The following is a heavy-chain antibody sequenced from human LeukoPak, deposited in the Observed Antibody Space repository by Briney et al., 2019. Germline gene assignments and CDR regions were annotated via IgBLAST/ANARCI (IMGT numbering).Heavy chain of an antibody. D-gene: IGHD3-9*01. CDR2: INHSGST. J-gene: IGHJ4*02. Sequence: SETLSLTCAVYGASFSGYYWSWIRQPPGKGLEWIGEINHSGSTNYNPSLKSRVTISVDTSKNQFSLKLSSVTAADTAVYYCARRRATGSREGTFDYWGQGTLVTVSS. CDR3: ARRRATGSREGTFDY. V-gene: IGHV4-34*01. CDR1: GASFSGYY.